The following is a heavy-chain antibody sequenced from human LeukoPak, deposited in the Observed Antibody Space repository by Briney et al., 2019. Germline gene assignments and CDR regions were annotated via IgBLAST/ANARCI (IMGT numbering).Heavy chain of an antibody. V-gene: IGHV1-18*01. J-gene: IGHJ5*02. Sequence: ASVKVSCKASGYTFTSYGISWVRQAPGQGLEWMGWISAYNGNTNYAQKLQGRVTMTTDTSTSTAYMELRSLRSDDTAVYYCARVGVVVVVAATKFEWFDPWGQGTLVTVSS. D-gene: IGHD2-15*01. CDR2: ISAYNGNT. CDR1: GYTFTSYG. CDR3: ARVGVVVVVAATKFEWFDP.